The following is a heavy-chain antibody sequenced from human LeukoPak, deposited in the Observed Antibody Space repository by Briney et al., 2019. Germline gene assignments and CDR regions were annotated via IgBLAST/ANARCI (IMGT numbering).Heavy chain of an antibody. J-gene: IGHJ4*02. Sequence: GGSLRLSCAASGFTFSSYEMNWVRQAPGKGPEWVASIKPDGSQTYYVGSVRGRFTIFRDNAKSSLHLQMDSLTVEDTAVYYCVRLSPYWGRGTRVTVSS. CDR3: VRLSPY. V-gene: IGHV3-7*05. CDR1: GFTFSSYE. CDR2: IKPDGSQT. D-gene: IGHD2/OR15-2a*01.